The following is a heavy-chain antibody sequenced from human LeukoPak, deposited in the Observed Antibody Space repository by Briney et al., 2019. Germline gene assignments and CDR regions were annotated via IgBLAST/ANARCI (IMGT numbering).Heavy chain of an antibody. CDR3: ATRYCPYSGCNFFPHY. V-gene: IGHV4-39*01. Sequence: SETLSLTCAVSGDSISSSGYCWGWIRQPPGKGLERIGTIHDSGRTYYNPSLKRRVSISVHTSKNQFSLKLTSVTPADTAVYYCATRYCPYSGCNFFPHYWGQGTLVTVSS. D-gene: IGHD5-12*01. J-gene: IGHJ4*02. CDR2: IHDSGRT. CDR1: GDSISSSGYC.